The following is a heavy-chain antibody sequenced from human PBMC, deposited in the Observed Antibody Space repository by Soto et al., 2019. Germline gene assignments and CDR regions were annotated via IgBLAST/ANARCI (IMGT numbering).Heavy chain of an antibody. V-gene: IGHV3-43D*04. J-gene: IGHJ4*02. CDR2: ISWDGGST. D-gene: IGHD2-15*01. Sequence: GGSLRLSCASSVFTFDDYAMHWVRQAPGKGLEWVSLISWDGGSTYYADSVKGRFTISRDNSKKSLYLQMNSLRAEDTAVYYCAKDQYCSGGSCYHAADYWGQGTLVTVSS. CDR1: VFTFDDYA. CDR3: AKDQYCSGGSCYHAADY.